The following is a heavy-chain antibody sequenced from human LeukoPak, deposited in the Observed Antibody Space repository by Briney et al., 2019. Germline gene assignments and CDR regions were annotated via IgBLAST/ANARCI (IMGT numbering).Heavy chain of an antibody. V-gene: IGHV7-4-1*02. Sequence: ASVKVSCKASGYTFTGYYMHWVRQAPGQGLEWMGWINTNTGNPTYAQGFTGRFVFSLDTSVSTAYLQISSLKAEDTAVYYCARDVTGIAVADVGNRDVWGKGTTVTVSS. CDR2: INTNTGNP. CDR3: ARDVTGIAVADVGNRDV. J-gene: IGHJ6*04. D-gene: IGHD6-19*01. CDR1: GYTFTGYY.